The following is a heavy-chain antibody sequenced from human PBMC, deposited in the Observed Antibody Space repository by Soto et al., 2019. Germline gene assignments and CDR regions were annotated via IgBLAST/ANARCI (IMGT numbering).Heavy chain of an antibody. CDR1: GFTFSTFD. V-gene: IGHV3-13*01. D-gene: IGHD3-10*01. J-gene: IGHJ5*02. CDR3: ARGRSFSYDSTPPPMFDP. Sequence: GGSLRLSCAGSGFTFSTFDIHWVRQAPGKGLEWVSGIGTLSDTFYAASVQGRFTISRQKAKNSVYLQMNSLRAGDTAFYYCARGRSFSYDSTPPPMFDPWGQGTLVTVSS. CDR2: IGTLSDT.